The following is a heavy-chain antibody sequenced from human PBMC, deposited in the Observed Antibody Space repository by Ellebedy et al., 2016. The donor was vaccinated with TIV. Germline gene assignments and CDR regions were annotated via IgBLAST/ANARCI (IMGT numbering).Heavy chain of an antibody. V-gene: IGHV4-31*03. Sequence: MPSETLSLTCTVSGGSISSGGYYWSWIRQHPGKGLEWIGYIYYSGSTYYNPSLKSRVTISVDTSKNQFSLKLSSVTAADTAVYYCARARGDYAWFDPWGQGTLVTVSS. J-gene: IGHJ5*02. CDR3: ARARGDYAWFDP. CDR2: IYYSGST. D-gene: IGHD4-17*01. CDR1: GGSISSGGYY.